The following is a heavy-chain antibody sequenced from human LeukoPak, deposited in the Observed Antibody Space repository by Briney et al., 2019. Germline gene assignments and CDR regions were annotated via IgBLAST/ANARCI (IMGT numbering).Heavy chain of an antibody. V-gene: IGHV4-34*01. J-gene: IGHJ3*02. CDR3: ARSYDSSGYYYDHALDI. Sequence: SETLSLTCAVSGGSFIGYYWNWIRQPPGKGLEWIGEINHSGRTYYNASLKSRVTISVDTSKKQLSLNLSSVTAADTAVYYCARSYDSSGYYYDHALDIWGQGTTVTVSS. CDR2: INHSGRT. CDR1: GGSFIGYY. D-gene: IGHD3-22*01.